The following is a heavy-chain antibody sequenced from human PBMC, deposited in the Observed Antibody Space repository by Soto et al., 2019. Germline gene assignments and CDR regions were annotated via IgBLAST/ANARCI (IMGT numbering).Heavy chain of an antibody. CDR3: ARGAAAGTDFVDY. V-gene: IGHV1-3*01. CDR1: GYTFTSYA. CDR2: INAGNGNT. D-gene: IGHD6-13*01. Sequence: ASVKVSCKASGYTFTSYAMHWVRQAPGQRLEWMGWINAGNGNTKYSQKFQGRVTITRDTSASTAYMELSSLRSEDTAVYYCARGAAAGTDFVDYSGQGTLVTGSS. J-gene: IGHJ4*02.